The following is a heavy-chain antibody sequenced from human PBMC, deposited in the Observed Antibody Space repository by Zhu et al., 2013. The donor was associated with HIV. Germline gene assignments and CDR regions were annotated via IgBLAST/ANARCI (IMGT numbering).Heavy chain of an antibody. J-gene: IGHJ4*02. CDR1: GGTFSSYA. D-gene: IGHD2-15*01. CDR3: ARGRRVVDCSGGSCYSPRWDY. Sequence: QVQLVQSGAEVKKPGSSVKVSCKASGGTFSSYAISWVRQAPGQGLEWMGGIIPIFGTANYAQKFQGRVTITADKSTSTAYMELSSLRSEDTAVYYCARGRRVVDCSGGSCYSPRWDYWGQGTLVTVSS. CDR2: IIPIFGTA. V-gene: IGHV1-69*06.